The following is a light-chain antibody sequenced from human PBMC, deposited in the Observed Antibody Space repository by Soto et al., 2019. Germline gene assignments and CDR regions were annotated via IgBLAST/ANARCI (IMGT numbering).Light chain of an antibody. CDR1: QTISSW. CDR3: QHYNSYSEA. J-gene: IGKJ1*01. Sequence: DIQMTQSPSTLSGSVGDRVTITCRASQTISSWLAWYQQKPGKAPKLLIYKASTLKSGVPSRFRGRGSGTEFTLTISSLQPDDFATYYCQHYNSYSEAFGQGTKVDI. CDR2: KAS. V-gene: IGKV1-5*03.